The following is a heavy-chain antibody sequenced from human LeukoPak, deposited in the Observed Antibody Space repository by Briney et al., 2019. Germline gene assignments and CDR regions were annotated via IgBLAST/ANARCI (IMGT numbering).Heavy chain of an antibody. V-gene: IGHV4-59*01. D-gene: IGHD5-12*01. CDR3: ARDSGYESYFQH. J-gene: IGHJ1*01. CDR1: GGSISSYY. Sequence: PSETLSLTCTVSGGSISSYYWSWIRQPPGKGLEWIGYIYYSGSTNYNPSLKSRVTISVDTSKNQFSLKLSSVTAADTAVYYCARDSGYESYFQHWGQGTLVTVSS. CDR2: IYYSGST.